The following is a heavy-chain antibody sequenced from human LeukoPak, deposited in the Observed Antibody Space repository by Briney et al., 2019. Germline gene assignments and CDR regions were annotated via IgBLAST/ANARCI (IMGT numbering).Heavy chain of an antibody. J-gene: IGHJ5*02. D-gene: IGHD2-2*01. CDR3: ARDIVVVPAATNNWFDP. CDR1: GGTFISYA. V-gene: IGHV1-69*01. CDR2: IIPIFGTA. Sequence: SXKVSCKASGGTFISYAISWVRQAPGQGLEWMGGIIPIFGTANYAQKFQGRVTITADESTSTAYMELSSLRPEDTAVYYCARDIVVVPAATNNWFDPWGQGTLVTVSS.